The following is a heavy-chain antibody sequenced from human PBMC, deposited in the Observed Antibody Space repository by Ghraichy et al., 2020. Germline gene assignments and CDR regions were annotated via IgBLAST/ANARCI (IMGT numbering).Heavy chain of an antibody. J-gene: IGHJ6*03. D-gene: IGHD6-13*01. Sequence: GGSLRLSCAASGFTLSSYTVIWVRQAPGKGLEWVSSISSSANYIYYADSVKGRFTISRDNAKNSVYLQMDSLRAEDTAVYHCARANPQQVPPYYYYYMAVWGKGTTVTVSS. CDR3: ARANPQQVPPYYYYYMAV. CDR2: ISSSANYI. V-gene: IGHV3-21*01. CDR1: GFTLSSYT.